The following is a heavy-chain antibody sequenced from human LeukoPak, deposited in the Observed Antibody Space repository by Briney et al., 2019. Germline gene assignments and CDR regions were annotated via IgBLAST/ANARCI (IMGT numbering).Heavy chain of an antibody. Sequence: SETLSLTCTVSGGSISSSSYYWGWIRQPPGKGLEWIGYIYYSGSTNYNPSLKSRVTISVDTSKNQFSLKLSSVTAADTAVYYCAGAGYSYMYYFDYWGQGTLVTVSS. J-gene: IGHJ4*02. D-gene: IGHD5-18*01. V-gene: IGHV4-61*05. CDR2: IYYSGST. CDR3: AGAGYSYMYYFDY. CDR1: GGSISSSSYY.